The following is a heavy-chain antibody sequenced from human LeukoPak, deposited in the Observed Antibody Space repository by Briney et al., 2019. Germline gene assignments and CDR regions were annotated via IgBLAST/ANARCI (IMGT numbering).Heavy chain of an antibody. D-gene: IGHD5-18*01. V-gene: IGHV3-11*04. J-gene: IGHJ4*02. Sequence: GGSLRLSCAASGFIFSDYYMSWIRQAPGKGLEWVSYISSSGSTIYYADSVKGRFTISRDNAKNSLYLQMNSLRAEDTAVYYCARGRSLWGYSYGGRDYWGQGTLVTVSS. CDR3: ARGRSLWGYSYGGRDY. CDR1: GFIFSDYY. CDR2: ISSSGSTI.